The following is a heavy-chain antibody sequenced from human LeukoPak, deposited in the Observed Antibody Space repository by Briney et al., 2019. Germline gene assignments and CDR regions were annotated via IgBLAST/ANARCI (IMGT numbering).Heavy chain of an antibody. Sequence: GGSLRLSCAASGFTFSSYAMHWVRQAPGKGLEYVSAISSSGGNTFYANSVEGRFTVSRDSSKSTLYLQMGSLRPEDTAVYYCARVPNSSGWSTFDYWGLGTLVTVSS. CDR1: GFTFSSYA. V-gene: IGHV3-64*01. CDR2: ISSSGGNT. J-gene: IGHJ4*02. CDR3: ARVPNSSGWSTFDY. D-gene: IGHD6-19*01.